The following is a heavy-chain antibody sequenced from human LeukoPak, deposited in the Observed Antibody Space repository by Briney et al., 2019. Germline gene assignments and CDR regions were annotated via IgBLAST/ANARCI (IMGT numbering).Heavy chain of an antibody. D-gene: IGHD4-11*01. CDR3: ARAERGYSNLDY. Sequence: GASVKVSCKASGGTFSSYAISWVRQAPGQGLEWMGWISAYNGNTNYAQKLQGRVTMTTDTSTSTAYMELRSLRSDDTAVYYCARAERGYSNLDYWGQGTLVTVSS. CDR1: GGTFSSYA. J-gene: IGHJ4*02. V-gene: IGHV1-18*01. CDR2: ISAYNGNT.